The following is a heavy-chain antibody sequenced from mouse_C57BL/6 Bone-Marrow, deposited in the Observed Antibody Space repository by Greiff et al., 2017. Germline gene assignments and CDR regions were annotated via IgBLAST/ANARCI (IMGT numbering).Heavy chain of an antibody. CDR3: AREGWPSYYFDY. CDR2: IDPSDSYT. CDR1: GYTFTSYW. J-gene: IGHJ2*01. V-gene: IGHV1-69*01. Sequence: VQLQQPGAELVMPGASVKLSCKASGYTFTSYWMHWVKQRPGQGLEWIGEIDPSDSYTNYNQKFKGKSTLTVDKSSSTAYMQLSSLTSEDSAVYYCAREGWPSYYFDYWCQGTTLTVTS. D-gene: IGHD2-3*01.